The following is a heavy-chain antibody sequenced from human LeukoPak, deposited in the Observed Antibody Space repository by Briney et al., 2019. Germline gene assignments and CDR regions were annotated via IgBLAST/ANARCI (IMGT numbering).Heavy chain of an antibody. V-gene: IGHV1-2*02. CDR2: IHPNSGGT. CDR3: ARGKCSSTSCYMESGFDY. CDR1: GYTFTGYY. D-gene: IGHD2-2*02. Sequence: GASVKVSCKASGYTFTGYYMHWVRQAPGQGLEWMGWIHPNSGGTNYAQKFQSRVTMTRDTSISTVYMELSRLTSDDTAVYYCARGKCSSTSCYMESGFDYWGQGTLVTVSS. J-gene: IGHJ4*02.